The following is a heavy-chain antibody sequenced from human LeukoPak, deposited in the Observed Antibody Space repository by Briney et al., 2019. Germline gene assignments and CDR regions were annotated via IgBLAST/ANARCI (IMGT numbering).Heavy chain of an antibody. D-gene: IGHD3-10*01. CDR3: AKHYMGSSYNRGLDS. V-gene: IGHV4-34*01. J-gene: IGHJ4*02. Sequence: SETLSLTCAVYGGSFSGYYWSWIRQPPGKGLEWLGEINHSGSTNYNPSLKSRVTISVDTSKNQFSLKLSSVTAADTAVYYCAKHYMGSSYNRGLDSWGQGTLVTVSS. CDR1: GGSFSGYY. CDR2: INHSGST.